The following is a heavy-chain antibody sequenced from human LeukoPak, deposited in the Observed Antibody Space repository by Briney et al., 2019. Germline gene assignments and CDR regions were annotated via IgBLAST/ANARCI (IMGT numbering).Heavy chain of an antibody. Sequence: GGSLSLSCAASGFIFTKYWMSWVRQAPGKGLEWVANINQDGSEKDYVDSVKGRFTISRDNAKNSLFLQMNSLRAEDTAVYYCARVRSTLMIKSFDCWDQGTLVTVSS. J-gene: IGHJ4*02. V-gene: IGHV3-7*01. CDR3: ARVRSTLMIKSFDC. CDR1: GFIFTKYW. CDR2: INQDGSEK. D-gene: IGHD3-16*01.